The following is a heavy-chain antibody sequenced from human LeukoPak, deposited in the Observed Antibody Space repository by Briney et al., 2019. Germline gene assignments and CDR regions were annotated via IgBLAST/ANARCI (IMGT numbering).Heavy chain of an antibody. V-gene: IGHV3-21*01. D-gene: IGHD2-2*01. Sequence: PGGSLRLSCAASGFTFSSYGMHWVRQAPGKGLEWVSVISSSSNYIFYADSVKGRFTISRDNAKNSLYLQMNSLRAEDTAVYYCARGGCTSASCYLFDYWGQGTLVTVSS. CDR2: ISSSSNYI. CDR3: ARGGCTSASCYLFDY. J-gene: IGHJ4*02. CDR1: GFTFSSYG.